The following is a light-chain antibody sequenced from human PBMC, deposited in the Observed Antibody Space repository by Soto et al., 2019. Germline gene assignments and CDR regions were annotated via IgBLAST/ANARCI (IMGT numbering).Light chain of an antibody. J-gene: IGKJ4*01. V-gene: IGKV3-11*01. CDR2: ATS. CDR3: QQRSDWPPSLT. CDR1: QSVSSS. Sequence: ELVLTQSPATLSLSPGERATLSCTASQSVSSSLAWYQHKPGQAPSPLIYATSHRATAIPTRFSGSGTATDFTLNISTLGPEYFAVYYCQQRSDWPPSLTFGGGTQVEIK.